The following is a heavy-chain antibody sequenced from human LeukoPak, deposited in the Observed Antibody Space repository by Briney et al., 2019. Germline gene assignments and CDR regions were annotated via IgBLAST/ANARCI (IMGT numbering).Heavy chain of an antibody. Sequence: GGSLRLSCAASGFTFSSYAMNWVRQAPGKGLEWVANIKKDGSDKNYLGSVKGRFTISRDNAKNSLYVQMNSLRVEDTAVYYCVAGSGWRFDYWGQGTLVTVSS. D-gene: IGHD6-19*01. CDR1: GFTFSSYA. CDR3: VAGSGWRFDY. CDR2: IKKDGSDK. J-gene: IGHJ4*02. V-gene: IGHV3-7*01.